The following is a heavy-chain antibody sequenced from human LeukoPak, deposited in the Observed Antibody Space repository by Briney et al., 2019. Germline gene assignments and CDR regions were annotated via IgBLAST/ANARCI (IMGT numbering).Heavy chain of an antibody. Sequence: PSETLSLTCTVSGGSISSYYWSWIRQPPGKGLEWIGYIYYSGSTNYNPSLKSRVTISVDTSKNQFSLKLSSVTAADTAVYYCARWEQLLPFDYWGQGTLVTVSS. CDR3: ARWEQLLPFDY. CDR2: IYYSGST. V-gene: IGHV4-59*08. CDR1: GGSISSYY. D-gene: IGHD2-15*01. J-gene: IGHJ4*02.